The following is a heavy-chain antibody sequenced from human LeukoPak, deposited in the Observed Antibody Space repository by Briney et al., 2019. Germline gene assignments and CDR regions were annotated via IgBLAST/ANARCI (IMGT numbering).Heavy chain of an antibody. CDR2: IYYSGST. Sequence: SETLSLTCTVSGGSISSYYWSWIRQPPGKGLEWIGYIYYSGSTNYNPSLKSRVTTSVDTPKNQSSLKLSTVTAAATAVYYCARTYSGRFDSWGQGTLVTVSS. CDR3: ARTYSGRFDS. D-gene: IGHD5-12*01. J-gene: IGHJ4*02. V-gene: IGHV4-59*01. CDR1: GGSISSYY.